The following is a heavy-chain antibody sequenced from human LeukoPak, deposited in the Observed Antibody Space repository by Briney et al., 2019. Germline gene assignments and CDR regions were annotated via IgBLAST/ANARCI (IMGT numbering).Heavy chain of an antibody. CDR2: IIPIFGTA. Sequence: SVKVSCKASGGTFSSYAISWVRQAPGQGLEWMGGIIPIFGTANYAQKFQGRVTITTDESTSTAYMELSSLRSEDTAVYYCAREGRHYYDSSGYYLEGSHGRWFDPWGQGTLVTVSS. J-gene: IGHJ5*02. V-gene: IGHV1-69*05. CDR1: GGTFSSYA. D-gene: IGHD3-22*01. CDR3: AREGRHYYDSSGYYLEGSHGRWFDP.